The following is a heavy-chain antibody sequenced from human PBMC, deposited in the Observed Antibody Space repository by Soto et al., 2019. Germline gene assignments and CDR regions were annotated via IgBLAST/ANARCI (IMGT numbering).Heavy chain of an antibody. CDR1: GFTFSSYW. Sequence: PGGSLRLSCAGSGFTFSSYWMHWVRQAPGKGLVWVSRINRDGTSTSYADSVKGRFTISRDNAKNTLYLQMDSLRAEDTAVYYCARVGQGRYYFDYWGQGTLVTVSS. V-gene: IGHV3-74*01. J-gene: IGHJ4*02. CDR2: INRDGTST. CDR3: ARVGQGRYYFDY.